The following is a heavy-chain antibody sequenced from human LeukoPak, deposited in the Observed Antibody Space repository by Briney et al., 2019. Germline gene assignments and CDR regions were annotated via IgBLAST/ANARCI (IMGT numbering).Heavy chain of an antibody. V-gene: IGHV3-74*01. CDR3: AREKYSSGWYYFDY. D-gene: IGHD6-19*01. J-gene: IGHJ4*02. CDR2: INSDGSST. Sequence: GGSLRLSCAASGFTFSSYWMHWVRQAPGKGLVWVSRINSDGSSTSYADSVKGRFTISRDNAKNTLYLQMNSLRAEDTAVYYCAREKYSSGWYYFDYWGQGTLVTVSS. CDR1: GFTFSSYW.